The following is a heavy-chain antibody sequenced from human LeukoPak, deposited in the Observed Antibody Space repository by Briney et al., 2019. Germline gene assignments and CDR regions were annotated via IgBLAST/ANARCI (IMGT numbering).Heavy chain of an antibody. V-gene: IGHV3-21*01. D-gene: IGHD5-18*01. CDR2: ISSSSSYI. CDR3: ARVSGYSYGYEDY. Sequence: GGSLRLSCAASGFTFSSYAMSWVRQAPGKGLEWVSSISSSSSYIYYADSVKGRFTISRDNAKNSLYLQMNSLRAEDTAVYYCARVSGYSYGYEDYWGQGTLVTVSS. CDR1: GFTFSSYA. J-gene: IGHJ4*02.